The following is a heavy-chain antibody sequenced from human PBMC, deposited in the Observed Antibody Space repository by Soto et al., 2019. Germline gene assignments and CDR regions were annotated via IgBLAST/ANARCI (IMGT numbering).Heavy chain of an antibody. CDR3: ARGSSIAGLYYGMDV. V-gene: IGHV4-31*03. J-gene: IGHJ6*02. CDR1: GGSISSGGYY. Sequence: QVQLQESGPGLVKPSQTLSLTCTVSGGSISSGGYYWTWLRQHPGKGLEWIGYNYYSGITYYNPSLKSRVTISLATSKNQFSLKLSSVTAADTAVYYCARGSSIAGLYYGMDVWGQGTTVTVSS. CDR2: NYYSGIT. D-gene: IGHD6-6*01.